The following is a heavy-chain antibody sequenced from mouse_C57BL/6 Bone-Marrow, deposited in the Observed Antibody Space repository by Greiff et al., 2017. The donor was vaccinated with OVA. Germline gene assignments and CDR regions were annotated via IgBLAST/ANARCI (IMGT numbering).Heavy chain of an antibody. CDR1: GFTFSSYG. V-gene: IGHV5-6*01. Sequence: EVKLQESGGDLVKPGGSLKLSCAASGFTFSSYGMSWVRQTPDKRLEWVATISSGGSYTYYPDSVKGRFTISRDNAKNTLYLQMSSLKSEDTAMYHCARQGVPWFAYWGQGTLVTVSA. J-gene: IGHJ3*01. CDR2: ISSGGSYT. CDR3: ARQGVPWFAY.